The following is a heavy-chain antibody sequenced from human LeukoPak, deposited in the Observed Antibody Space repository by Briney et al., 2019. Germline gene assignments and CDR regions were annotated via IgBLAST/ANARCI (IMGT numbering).Heavy chain of an antibody. D-gene: IGHD3-3*01. Sequence: PSETLSLTCTVSGGSISSYYWSWIRQPPGKGLEWIGYIYYSGSTNYNPSLKSRVTISVDTSKNQFSLKLSSVTAADTAVYYCARVNYDFWSGYQYYFDYWGQGTLVTVSS. CDR1: GGSISSYY. V-gene: IGHV4-59*01. J-gene: IGHJ4*02. CDR3: ARVNYDFWSGYQYYFDY. CDR2: IYYSGST.